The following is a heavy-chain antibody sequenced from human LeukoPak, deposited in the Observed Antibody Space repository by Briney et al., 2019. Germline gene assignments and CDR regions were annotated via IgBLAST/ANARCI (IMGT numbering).Heavy chain of an antibody. CDR1: GFTFSSYA. CDR2: ISGSGGST. CDR3: AKPAKTDYADY. J-gene: IGHJ4*02. D-gene: IGHD1-14*01. V-gene: IGHV3-23*01. Sequence: GGSLRLSCAASGFTFSSYAMSWGRQAPRKGLEWVSAISGSGGSTYYADSVKGRFTISRDNSKNTLYLQMNSLRAADTALYYCAKPAKTDYADYWGQGTQVSVSS.